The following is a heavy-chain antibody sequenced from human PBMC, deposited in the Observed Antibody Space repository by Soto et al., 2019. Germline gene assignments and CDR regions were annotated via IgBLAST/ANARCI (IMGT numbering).Heavy chain of an antibody. V-gene: IGHV1-69*02. CDR1: GGALSSYN. D-gene: IGHD6-19*01. J-gene: IGHJ6*02. CDR3: ARGSIAVAGPNYYGMDV. Sequence: GASMKVSCKGSGGALSSYNISWGGQAPGKRLEWMGRIIPILGIANYAQKFQGRVTITADKSTSTAYMELSSLRSEDTAVYYCARGSIAVAGPNYYGMDVWGQGTTVTVSS. CDR2: IIPILGIA.